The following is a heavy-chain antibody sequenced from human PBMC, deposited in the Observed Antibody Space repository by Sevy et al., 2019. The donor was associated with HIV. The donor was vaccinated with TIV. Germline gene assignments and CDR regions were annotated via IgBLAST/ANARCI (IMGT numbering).Heavy chain of an antibody. CDR3: AKDCTGYNGMDV. CDR1: GISFTTSG. V-gene: IGHV3-30*18. J-gene: IGHJ6*02. D-gene: IGHD2-8*02. CDR2: ISYHGRDK. Sequence: GGSLRLSCVVSGISFTTSGMHWVRQAPGKGLEWVAVISYHGRDKFYAESVKGRSTISRDNSKNMLYLQMNSLRAEDTAVYYCAKDCTGYNGMDVWGQGTKVTVSS.